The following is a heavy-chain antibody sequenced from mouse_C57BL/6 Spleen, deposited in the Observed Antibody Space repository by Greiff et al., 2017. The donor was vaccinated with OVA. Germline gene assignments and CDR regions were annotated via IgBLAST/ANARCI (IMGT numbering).Heavy chain of an antibody. CDR2: INPNNGGT. V-gene: IGHV1-18*01. J-gene: IGHJ2*01. D-gene: IGHD1-1*01. Sequence: DVQLQESGPELVKPGASVKIPCKASGYTFTDYNMDWVKQSHGKSLEWIGDINPNNGGTIYNQKFKGKAKLTVDKSSSTAYMELRSLTSEDTAVYYCARVDSSYFDYWGQGTTLTVSS. CDR3: ARVDSSYFDY. CDR1: GYTFTDYN.